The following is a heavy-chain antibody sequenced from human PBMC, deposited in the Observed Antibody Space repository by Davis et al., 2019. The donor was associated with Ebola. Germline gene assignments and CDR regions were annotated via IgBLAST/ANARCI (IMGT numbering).Heavy chain of an antibody. V-gene: IGHV6-1*01. Sequence: HSQTLSLTCAISGDSVFGKNGAWNWIRQSPSRGLEWLGRTYYTSKWHNDYGESVKSRITINPDTSKNQFSLQLNSVIPEDTALYYCARGWFRAGMDVWGEGTTVTVSP. CDR3: ARGWFRAGMDV. J-gene: IGHJ6*04. CDR1: GDSVFGKNGA. CDR2: TYYTSKWHN. D-gene: IGHD3-10*01.